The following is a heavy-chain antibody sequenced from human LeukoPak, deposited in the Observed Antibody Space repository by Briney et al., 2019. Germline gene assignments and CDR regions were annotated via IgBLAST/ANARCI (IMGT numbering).Heavy chain of an antibody. D-gene: IGHD3-10*01. Sequence: PSETLSLTCTVSGGSISSSSYYWGWIRQPPGKGLEWIGSIYYSGGTYYNPSLKSRVTISVDTSKNQFSLKLSSATAADTAVYYCARDYYGSGSLWGQGTLVTVSS. CDR2: IYYSGGT. CDR1: GGSISSSSYY. CDR3: ARDYYGSGSL. J-gene: IGHJ4*02. V-gene: IGHV4-39*02.